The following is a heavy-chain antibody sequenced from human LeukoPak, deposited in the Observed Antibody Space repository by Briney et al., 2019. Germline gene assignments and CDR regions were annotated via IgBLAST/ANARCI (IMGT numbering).Heavy chain of an antibody. V-gene: IGHV3-53*01. D-gene: IGHD6-6*01. Sequence: GGSLRVSCAASGFIVSSNYMTWVRQAPGKGLEWVSGIYSVGSTYYADSVKGRFTISSDESKNTLYLQMNSLRADDTAVYYCASCSRPNYYYGMDVWGQGTTVIVSS. CDR1: GFIVSSNY. CDR3: ASCSRPNYYYGMDV. CDR2: IYSVGST. J-gene: IGHJ6*02.